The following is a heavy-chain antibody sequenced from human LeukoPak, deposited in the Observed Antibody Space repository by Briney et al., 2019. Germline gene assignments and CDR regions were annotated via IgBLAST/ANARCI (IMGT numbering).Heavy chain of an antibody. CDR3: ARGGTKFLAAAAV. Sequence: GVSLRLSCAASGFTFSDYYMSWIRQAPGKGLEWVSYIGGSGGTLYHADSVKGRFTISRDNSKNSLYLQMNSLRAEDTAVYYCARGGTKFLAAAAVWGQGTLVTVSS. J-gene: IGHJ4*02. CDR2: IGGSGGTL. V-gene: IGHV3-11*01. CDR1: GFTFSDYY. D-gene: IGHD6-13*01.